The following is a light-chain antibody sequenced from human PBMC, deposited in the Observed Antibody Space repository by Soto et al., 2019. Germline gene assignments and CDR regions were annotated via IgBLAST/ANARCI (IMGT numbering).Light chain of an antibody. CDR1: QSITTY. CDR3: QQSFSIPTT. J-gene: IGKJ5*01. CDR2: AAS. V-gene: IGKV1-39*01. Sequence: DIHITHAPSSLSASVGDRFTITCLASQSITTYLNWYQHKPGKAPKLLIYAASSLQSGVPSRFSGSGSGTDFTLSISSLQHEDFATYYCQQSFSIPTTFGPGTRLEIK.